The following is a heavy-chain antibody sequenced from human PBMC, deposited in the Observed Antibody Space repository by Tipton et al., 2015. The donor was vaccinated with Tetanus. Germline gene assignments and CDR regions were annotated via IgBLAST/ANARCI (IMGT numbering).Heavy chain of an antibody. V-gene: IGHV4-4*07. CDR2: IYTSGST. Sequence: TLSLTCTVSGGSISSYYWSWIRQPAGKGLEWIGRIYTSGSTNYNPSLKSRVTISVDTSKNQFSLNLNSVTAADTAVYYCARHKDYYFYVMDVWGQGTTVTISS. J-gene: IGHJ6*02. CDR3: ARHKDYYFYVMDV. CDR1: GGSISSYY.